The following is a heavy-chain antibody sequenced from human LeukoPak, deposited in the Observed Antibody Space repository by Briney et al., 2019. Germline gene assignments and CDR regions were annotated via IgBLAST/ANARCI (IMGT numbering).Heavy chain of an antibody. D-gene: IGHD3-22*01. J-gene: IGHJ6*03. CDR1: GGSISSSSYY. CDR2: IYYSGST. Sequence: SETLSLTCTVSGGSISSSSYYWGWIRQPPGKGLEWIGSIYYSGSTYYNPSLKSRVTISVDTSKNQFSLKLSSVTAADTAVYYCACPSYYYDSRDLWYCYMDVWGKGTTVTVSS. V-gene: IGHV4-39*01. CDR3: ACPSYYYDSRDLWYCYMDV.